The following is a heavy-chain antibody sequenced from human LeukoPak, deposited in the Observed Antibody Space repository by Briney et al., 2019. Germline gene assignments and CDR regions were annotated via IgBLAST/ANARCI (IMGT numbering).Heavy chain of an antibody. CDR3: ARNPGQWKLLRVFFDY. V-gene: IGHV1-2*02. D-gene: IGHD1-26*01. Sequence: ASVKVSCKASGYTFTGYYMHWVRQAPGQGLEWMGWINPNSGGTNYAQKFQGRVTMTRDTSISTAYMELSRLRSDDTAVYYCARNPGQWKLLRVFFDYWGQGTLVTVSS. CDR2: INPNSGGT. J-gene: IGHJ4*02. CDR1: GYTFTGYY.